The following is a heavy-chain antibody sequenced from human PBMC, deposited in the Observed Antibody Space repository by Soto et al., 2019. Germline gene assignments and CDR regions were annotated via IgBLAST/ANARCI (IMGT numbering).Heavy chain of an antibody. CDR3: ARDGLPDDFRSGGYWFDP. J-gene: IGHJ5*02. Sequence: QVHLVESGGGVVQPGRSLRLSCAASGFTFSSFALHWVRQAPGEGLEWVALISHDGRIENYADSVKGRFIISRDNSKNTVYMQMHSLRLEDTGVYYCARDGLPDDFRSGGYWFDPWGQGTQVTVSS. CDR1: GFTFSSFA. D-gene: IGHD3-3*01. V-gene: IGHV3-30-3*01. CDR2: ISHDGRIE.